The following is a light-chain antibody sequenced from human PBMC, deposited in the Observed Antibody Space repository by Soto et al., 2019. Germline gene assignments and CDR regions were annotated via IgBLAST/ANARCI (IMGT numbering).Light chain of an antibody. CDR3: SSYAGINKV. J-gene: IGLJ1*01. Sequence: QSALTQPASVSGSPGQSITISCTGTSSDVGGYNYVSWYQQHPGKAPKLMIYEVSNRPSGVSNRFSGSKSGNTASLTVSGLQAEDEADYYCSSYAGINKVFGTGTKLTVL. CDR1: SSDVGGYNY. CDR2: EVS. V-gene: IGLV2-14*01.